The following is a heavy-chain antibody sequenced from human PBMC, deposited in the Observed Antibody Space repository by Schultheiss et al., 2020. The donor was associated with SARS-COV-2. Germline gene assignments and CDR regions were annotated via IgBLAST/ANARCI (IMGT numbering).Heavy chain of an antibody. CDR1: GYSISSGYY. V-gene: IGHV4-38-2*02. CDR3: ASAQDGTFDI. CDR2: IYHSGST. J-gene: IGHJ3*02. Sequence: SETLSLTCTVSGYSISSGYYWGWIRQPPGKGLEWIGSIYHSGSTNYNPSLKSRVTISVDTSKNQFSLKLSSVTAADTAVYYCASAQDGTFDIWGQGTMVTVSS. D-gene: IGHD1-26*01.